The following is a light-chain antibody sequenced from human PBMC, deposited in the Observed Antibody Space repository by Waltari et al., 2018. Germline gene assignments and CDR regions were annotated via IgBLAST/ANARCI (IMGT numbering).Light chain of an antibody. Sequence: QSALTQPASVSGSPGQSITISCTGTSSYVGGYNYVSWYQQHPGKVPKLLIFDVSNSPSGVSNRFSGSKSGNTASLTISGLQAEDESDYYCCSFTSRSTWVFGGGTKLTVL. V-gene: IGLV2-14*01. CDR1: SSYVGGYNY. J-gene: IGLJ3*02. CDR2: DVS. CDR3: CSFTSRSTWV.